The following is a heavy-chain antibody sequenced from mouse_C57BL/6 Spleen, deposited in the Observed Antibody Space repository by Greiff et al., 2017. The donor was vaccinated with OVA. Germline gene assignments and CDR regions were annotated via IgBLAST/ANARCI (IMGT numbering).Heavy chain of an antibody. J-gene: IGHJ4*01. CDR2: IDPEDGDT. V-gene: IGHV14-1*01. CDR3: TTWGVYYDYEGYDMDY. Sequence: VQLQQSGAELVRPGASVKLSCTASGFTINDYYMHWVKQRPGQGLEWIGRIDPEDGDTEYAPKFQGKATMTADKSSNTAYLQLSSLTSEDTAVYYCTTWGVYYDYEGYDMDYWGQGTSVTVSS. CDR1: GFTINDYY. D-gene: IGHD2-4*01.